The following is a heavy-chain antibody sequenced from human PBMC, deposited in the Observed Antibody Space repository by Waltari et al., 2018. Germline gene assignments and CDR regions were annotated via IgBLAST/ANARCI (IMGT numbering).Heavy chain of an antibody. Sequence: QVQLQESGPGLVKPSETLSLTCNVSGGSISSHYWSWIRQPPGKGLEWIGYIYYSGSTNYNPSLKSRVTISVDTSKNQFSLKLSSVTAADTAVYYCARDKDSVAALWGQGTLVTVSS. CDR3: ARDKDSVAAL. J-gene: IGHJ4*02. CDR2: IYYSGST. D-gene: IGHD2-15*01. CDR1: GGSISSHY. V-gene: IGHV4-59*11.